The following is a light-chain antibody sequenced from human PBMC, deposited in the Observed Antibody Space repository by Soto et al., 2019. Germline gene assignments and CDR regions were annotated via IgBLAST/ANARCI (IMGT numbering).Light chain of an antibody. CDR3: QQSYSTPLT. CDR2: SAS. J-gene: IGKJ4*01. V-gene: IGKV1-39*01. CDR1: LPISNY. Sequence: DIQMTHSLSSLSASLGDRVTITCRASLPISNYVAWDQQKPGKAPKILIYSASSLQSGVPSRFSGSGSGTDFTLTISSLQPEDFATYYCQQSYSTPLTFGGGTKVDIK.